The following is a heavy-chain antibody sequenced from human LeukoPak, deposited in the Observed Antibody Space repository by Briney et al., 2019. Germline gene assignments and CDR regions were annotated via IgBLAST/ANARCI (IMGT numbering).Heavy chain of an antibody. J-gene: IGHJ6*03. CDR2: IYHSGST. CDR1: GYSISSGFY. D-gene: IGHD1-26*01. Sequence: RSSETLSLTCTVSGYSISSGFYWGWIRQPPGKGLEWIGSIYHSGSTNYNPSLKSRVTISVDKSKNQFSLKLSSVTAADTAVYYCARVGALPNYYYYYMDVWGKGTTVTVSS. V-gene: IGHV4-38-2*02. CDR3: ARVGALPNYYYYYMDV.